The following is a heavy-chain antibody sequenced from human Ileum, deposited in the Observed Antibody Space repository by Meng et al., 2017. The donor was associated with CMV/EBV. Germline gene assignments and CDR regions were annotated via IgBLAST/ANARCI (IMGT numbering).Heavy chain of an antibody. Sequence: SETLSLTCAVYGGSFSGYYWSWIRQPPGKGLEWIGEINHSGSTNYNPSLKSRVTISVDTSKNQFSLKLSSVTAADTAVYYCARGPGKVVVPAAIRSRYYYYGMDVWGQGTMVTVSS. CDR1: GGSFSGYY. D-gene: IGHD2-2*02. J-gene: IGHJ6*02. CDR3: ARGPGKVVVPAAIRSRYYYYGMDV. CDR2: INHSGST. V-gene: IGHV4-34*01.